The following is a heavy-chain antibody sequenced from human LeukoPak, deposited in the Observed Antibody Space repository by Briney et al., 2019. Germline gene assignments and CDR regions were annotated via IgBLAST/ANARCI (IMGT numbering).Heavy chain of an antibody. CDR2: ISYDGSNK. CDR1: GFTFSSSG. J-gene: IGHJ4*02. Sequence: GGSLRLSCAASGFTFSSSGMHWVRQAPGKGLEWVAVISYDGSNKYYADSVKGRFTISRDNSKNTLYLQMNSLRAEDTAVYYCAKDSQYGTFDYWGQGTLVTVSS. V-gene: IGHV3-30*18. D-gene: IGHD2/OR15-2a*01. CDR3: AKDSQYGTFDY.